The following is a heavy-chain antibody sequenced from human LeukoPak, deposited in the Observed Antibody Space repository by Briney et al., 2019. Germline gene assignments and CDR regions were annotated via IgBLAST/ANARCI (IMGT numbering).Heavy chain of an antibody. J-gene: IGHJ4*02. CDR1: GYTFTSYG. D-gene: IGHD3-22*01. V-gene: IGHV1-18*01. Sequence: ASVKVSCTASGYTFTSYGISWVRQAPGQGLEWMGWISAYNGNTNYAQKLQGRVTMTADTSTSTAYMELRSLRSDDTAVYYCARPHDSSGYYPRGNYYFDYWGQGTLVTVSS. CDR2: ISAYNGNT. CDR3: ARPHDSSGYYPRGNYYFDY.